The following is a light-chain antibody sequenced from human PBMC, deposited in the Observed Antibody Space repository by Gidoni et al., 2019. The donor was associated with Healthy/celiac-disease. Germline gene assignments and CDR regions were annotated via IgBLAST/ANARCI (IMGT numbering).Light chain of an antibody. V-gene: IGKV3-20*01. Sequence: EIVLTQSPGTLSLSPGERATISCRASQSVSSSYLAWYQQKPGQAPRLLIYGASSRATGIPDRFSGSGSGTDFTLTISRLEPEDVAVYYCQQYGSSPQTFGQXTKLEIK. CDR2: GAS. CDR1: QSVSSSY. J-gene: IGKJ2*01. CDR3: QQYGSSPQT.